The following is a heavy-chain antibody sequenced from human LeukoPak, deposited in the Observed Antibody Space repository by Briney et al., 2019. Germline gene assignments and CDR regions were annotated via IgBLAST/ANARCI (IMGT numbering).Heavy chain of an antibody. D-gene: IGHD6-13*01. CDR1: GFTFSTYT. Sequence: PGGSLRLSCAASGFTFSTYTMSWVRQAPGKGLECVSYITMSSTTIYYADSVKGRFTISRDNAKNSLYLQMNSLRAEDTAVYYCAREESNSWWGQGTLVTVSS. CDR2: ITMSSTTI. V-gene: IGHV3-48*01. CDR3: AREESNSW. J-gene: IGHJ4*02.